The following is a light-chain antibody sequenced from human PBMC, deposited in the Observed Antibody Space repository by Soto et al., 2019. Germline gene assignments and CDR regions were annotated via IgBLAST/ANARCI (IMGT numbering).Light chain of an antibody. CDR3: LTGNNYRV. Sequence: QSALTQPPSASGSPGQSVTVSCTGIGGDLRDSNYVSWYQQHPGKAPKLIIYDVTKRPSGVPDRSSGSKSGNTASLTVSGLQAEDEADYYCLTGNNYRVFGTGTKVTVL. CDR1: GGDLRDSNY. CDR2: DVT. V-gene: IGLV2-8*01. J-gene: IGLJ1*01.